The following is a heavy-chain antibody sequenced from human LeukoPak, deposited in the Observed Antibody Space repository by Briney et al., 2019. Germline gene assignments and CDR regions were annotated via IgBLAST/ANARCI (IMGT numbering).Heavy chain of an antibody. D-gene: IGHD5-12*01. CDR3: AKDMQTWPRFPDY. V-gene: IGHV3-23*01. J-gene: IGHJ4*02. Sequence: PGGSLRLPCGASGFTFSNYAMSWVRQAPGKGLEWVSGINVNGSTRFYAASVKGRFTSSRDNPKNTLYLQMNGLRVEDTAVYYCAKDMQTWPRFPDYWGQGTLVTVSS. CDR2: INVNGSTR. CDR1: GFTFSNYA.